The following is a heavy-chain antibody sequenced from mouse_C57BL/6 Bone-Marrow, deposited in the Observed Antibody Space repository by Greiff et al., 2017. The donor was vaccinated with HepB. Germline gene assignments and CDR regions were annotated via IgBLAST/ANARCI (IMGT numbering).Heavy chain of an antibody. J-gene: IGHJ3*01. CDR2: INPYNGGT. V-gene: IGHV1-19*01. CDR1: GYTFTDYY. D-gene: IGHD2-4*01. CDR3: ARGTYDYDVGAAY. Sequence: VQLQQSGPVLVKPGASVKMSCKASGYTFTDYYMNWVKQSHGKSLEWIGVINPYNGGTSYNQKFKGKATLTVDKSSSTAYMELNSLTSEDSAVYYCARGTYDYDVGAAYWGQGTLVTVSA.